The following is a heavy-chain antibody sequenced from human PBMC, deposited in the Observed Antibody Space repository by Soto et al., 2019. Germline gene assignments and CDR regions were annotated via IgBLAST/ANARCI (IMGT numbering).Heavy chain of an antibody. J-gene: IGHJ4*02. D-gene: IGHD3-10*01. CDR1: GFALSSFD. CDR3: ERDALVRGVHPPDY. V-gene: IGHV3-33*01. Sequence: QVQLAESGGGVVQSGRSLRLSCAASGFALSSFDMHWVRQAPGKGLEWVAVIWYDGSNEYYADSVKGRFTISRDNSKNTLYLKMNSLSVEETAVYYCERDALVRGVHPPDYWGQGTLVTVSS. CDR2: IWYDGSNE.